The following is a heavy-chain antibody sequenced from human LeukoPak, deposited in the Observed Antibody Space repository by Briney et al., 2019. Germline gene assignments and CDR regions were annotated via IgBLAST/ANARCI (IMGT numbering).Heavy chain of an antibody. CDR1: GFTFSDAW. V-gene: IGHV3-15*01. Sequence: MSGGSLRLSCAASGFTFSDAWMSWVRHAPGMGLEWVGRIKSKTDGGITDYSAPVKGRFTISRDDSKNTLYMQINSLKTEDTAVYYCTADMPASSRAADYWGQGTLVTVPS. J-gene: IGHJ4*02. D-gene: IGHD2-15*01. CDR3: TADMPASSRAADY. CDR2: IKSKTDGGIT.